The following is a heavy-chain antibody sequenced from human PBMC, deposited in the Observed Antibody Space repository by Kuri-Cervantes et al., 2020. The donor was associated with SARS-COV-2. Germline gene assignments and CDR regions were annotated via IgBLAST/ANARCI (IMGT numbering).Heavy chain of an antibody. Sequence: LSLTCAASGFIFNNHGLHWVRQAPGKGLEWVAVIWFDGSNEYYADSVKGRFTISRDNSKDTVYLQMNSLRAEDTAVYYCARGRATVTVIGAFDIWGQGTRVT. D-gene: IGHD4-17*01. J-gene: IGHJ3*02. CDR1: GFIFNNHG. V-gene: IGHV3-33*01. CDR3: ARGRATVTVIGAFDI. CDR2: IWFDGSNE.